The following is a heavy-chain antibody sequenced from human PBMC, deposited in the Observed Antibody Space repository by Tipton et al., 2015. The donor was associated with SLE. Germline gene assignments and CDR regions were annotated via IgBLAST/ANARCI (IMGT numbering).Heavy chain of an antibody. Sequence: SLRLSCAASGFTFSSYSMNWVRQAPGKGLEWVSSISSSSSYIYYADSVKGRFTISRDNSKNTLYLQMNSLRAEDTAVYYCAREDSSGGLSYWGQGTLVTVSS. CDR3: AREDSSGGLSY. CDR2: ISSSSSYI. J-gene: IGHJ4*02. CDR1: GFTFSSYS. V-gene: IGHV3-21*01. D-gene: IGHD6-19*01.